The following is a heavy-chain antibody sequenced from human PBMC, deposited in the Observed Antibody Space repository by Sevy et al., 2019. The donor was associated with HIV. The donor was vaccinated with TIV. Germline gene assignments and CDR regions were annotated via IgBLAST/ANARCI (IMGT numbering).Heavy chain of an antibody. J-gene: IGHJ3*01. Sequence: SETLSLTCAVYGGSVSDHYWSWIRQPPGEGLEWIVEVNPPGSSTYNSSLKSRVTMSVDTSKNQFSLTVKSVTAADTAVYFCARGKNCFGAFDVWGQGTTVTVSS. CDR3: ARGKNCFGAFDV. V-gene: IGHV4-34*01. D-gene: IGHD2-15*01. CDR2: VNPPGSS. CDR1: GGSVSDHY.